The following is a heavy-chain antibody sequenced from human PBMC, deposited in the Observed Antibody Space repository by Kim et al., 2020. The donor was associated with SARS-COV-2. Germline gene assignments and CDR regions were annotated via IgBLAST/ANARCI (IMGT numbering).Heavy chain of an antibody. V-gene: IGHV4-34*01. CDR3: ARPRGFGESYYYYYGMDV. J-gene: IGHJ6*04. Sequence: SETLSLTCAVYGGSFIGYYWSWIRQPPGKGLEWIGEINHSGSTNYNPSLKSRVTISVDTSKNQFSLKLSSVTAADTAVYYCARPRGFGESYYYYYGMDVWGKGTTVTVSS. D-gene: IGHD3-10*01. CDR1: GGSFIGYY. CDR2: INHSGST.